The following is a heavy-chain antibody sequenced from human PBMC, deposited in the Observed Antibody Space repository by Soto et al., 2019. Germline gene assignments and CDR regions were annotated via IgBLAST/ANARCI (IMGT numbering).Heavy chain of an antibody. CDR1: GFTFSSYE. J-gene: IGHJ6*02. CDR3: AREGGYDYVWGSYRLSYGMDV. Sequence: GGSLRLSCAASGFTFSSYEMNWVRQAPGKGLEWVSYISSSGSAIYYADSVKGRFTISRDNAKNSLYLQMNSLRAEDTAVYYCAREGGYDYVWGSYRLSYGMDVWGQGTTVTVSS. V-gene: IGHV3-48*03. CDR2: ISSSGSAI. D-gene: IGHD3-16*02.